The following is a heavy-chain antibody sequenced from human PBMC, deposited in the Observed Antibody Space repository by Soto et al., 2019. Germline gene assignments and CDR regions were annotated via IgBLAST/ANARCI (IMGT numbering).Heavy chain of an antibody. V-gene: IGHV3-7*01. J-gene: IGHJ6*03. CDR2: IYEEGREG. CDR3: ARGRDVAVPASREWYFYMDV. CDR1: GCNLRSYW. Sequence: PGGSLRLSCAASGCNLRSYWRTWVRQAPGKGLEWVANIYEEGREGNYVDSVKGRFTISRDNAKNSLFLQMNSLRAEDTAVYFCARGRDVAVPASREWYFYMDVWGKGTTVTVSS. D-gene: IGHD2-2*01.